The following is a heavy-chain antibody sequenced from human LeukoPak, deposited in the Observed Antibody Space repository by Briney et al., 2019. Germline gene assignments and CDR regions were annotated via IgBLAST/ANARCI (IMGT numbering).Heavy chain of an antibody. J-gene: IGHJ3*02. CDR3: ARSWVGATSSAFDI. CDR1: GFTFSSYA. Sequence: PGGSLRLSCAASGFTFSSYAMHWVRQAPGKGLEYASAISSNGGSTYYANSVKGRFTISRDNSKNTLYLQMGSLRAEDMAVYYCARSWVGATSSAFDIWGQGTMVTVSS. CDR2: ISSNGGST. V-gene: IGHV3-64*01. D-gene: IGHD1-26*01.